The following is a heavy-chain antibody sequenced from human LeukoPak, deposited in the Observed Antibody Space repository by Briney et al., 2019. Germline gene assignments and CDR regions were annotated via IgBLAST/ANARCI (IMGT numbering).Heavy chain of an antibody. Sequence: SETLSLTCAVYGGSFSGYYWSWIRQPPGKGLEWIGEINHSGSTNYNPSLKSRVTISLDTSKNQFSLDLRSVTAADTAVYYCARGRLTFYYDNSGYGDAFEIWGQGTMVTVSS. D-gene: IGHD3-22*01. CDR1: GGSFSGYY. CDR2: INHSGST. J-gene: IGHJ3*02. CDR3: ARGRLTFYYDNSGYGDAFEI. V-gene: IGHV4-34*01.